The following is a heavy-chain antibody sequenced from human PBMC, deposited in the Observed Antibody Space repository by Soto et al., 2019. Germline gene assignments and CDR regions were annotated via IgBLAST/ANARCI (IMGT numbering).Heavy chain of an antibody. CDR1: GYTFTSYG. CDR3: AREPWGLEENYYYYYGMDV. Sequence: QVQLVQSGAEVKKPGASVKVSCKASGYTFTSYGISWVRQAPGQGLEWMGWISAYNGNTNYAQKLQGRVTMTTDTSTSTAYMELRSLRSDDTAVYYCAREPWGLEENYYYYYGMDVWGQGTTVTVSS. CDR2: ISAYNGNT. J-gene: IGHJ6*02. D-gene: IGHD3-16*01. V-gene: IGHV1-18*01.